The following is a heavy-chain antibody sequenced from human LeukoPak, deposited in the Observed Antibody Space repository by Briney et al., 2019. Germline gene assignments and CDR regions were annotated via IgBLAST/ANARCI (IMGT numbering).Heavy chain of an antibody. Sequence: ASVKVSCKASGYTFTGYYIHWVRQAPGQGLEWMGWISPTSGGTNYAQKFQGGVTMTRDTSISTAYMELSRLKSDDTAVYYCARVGNYYDSSGYLDYWGQGTLVTVSS. D-gene: IGHD3-22*01. CDR2: ISPTSGGT. V-gene: IGHV1-2*02. J-gene: IGHJ4*02. CDR1: GYTFTGYY. CDR3: ARVGNYYDSSGYLDY.